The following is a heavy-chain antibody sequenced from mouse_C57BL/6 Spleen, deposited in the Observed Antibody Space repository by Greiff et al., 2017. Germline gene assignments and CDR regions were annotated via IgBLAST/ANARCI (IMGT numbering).Heavy chain of an antibody. J-gene: IGHJ2*01. CDR1: GYTFTSYW. Sequence: QVQLQQSGAELAKPGASVTLSCKASGYTFTSYWMHWVKQRPGQGLEWIGYINPSSGYTKYNQKFKDKATLTADKSSSTAYMQLSSLTYEDSAVYYCARSYCSSYSGTQPLCDYWGQGTTLTVSA. CDR2: INPSSGYT. V-gene: IGHV1-7*01. CDR3: ARSYCSSYSGTQPLCDY. D-gene: IGHD1-1*01.